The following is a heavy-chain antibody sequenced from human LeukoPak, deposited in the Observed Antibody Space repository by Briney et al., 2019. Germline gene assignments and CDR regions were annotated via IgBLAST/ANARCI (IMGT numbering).Heavy chain of an antibody. Sequence: SETLSLTCAVYGGSFSGYYWSWIRQPPGKGLEWIGEINHSGSTNYNPSLKSRVTISVDTSKNQFSLKLSSVTAADTAVYYCASRDTAMVMAPDAFDIWGQGTMVTVSS. J-gene: IGHJ3*02. CDR1: GGSFSGYY. CDR2: INHSGST. V-gene: IGHV4-34*01. D-gene: IGHD5-18*01. CDR3: ASRDTAMVMAPDAFDI.